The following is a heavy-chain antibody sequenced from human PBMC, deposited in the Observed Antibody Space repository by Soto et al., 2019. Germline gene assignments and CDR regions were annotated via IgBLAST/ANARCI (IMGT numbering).Heavy chain of an antibody. D-gene: IGHD3-10*01. CDR3: AKLPLLLALGFDY. V-gene: IGHV3-23*01. CDR1: GFTFSNYV. Sequence: EVHLLDSGGGLVQPGGSLRLSCAASGFTFSNYVMSWVRQAPGKGLEWVSSISGSGDSTYYADSVKGRCTISRDNYKNTLFLQMYSLRAEDTAVYYCAKLPLLLALGFDYWGQGTLVTVSS. J-gene: IGHJ4*02. CDR2: ISGSGDST.